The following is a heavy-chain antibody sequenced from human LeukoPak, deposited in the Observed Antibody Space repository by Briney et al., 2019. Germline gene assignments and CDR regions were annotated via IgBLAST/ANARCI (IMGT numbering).Heavy chain of an antibody. Sequence: ASVKVSCKASGGTFSSYAISWVRQAPGQGLEWMGGIIPIFGTANYAQKFQGRVTITTDESTSTAYMELSSLRSEDTAVYYCARERPTGLSNWFDPWGQGTLVTVSS. CDR1: GGTFSSYA. CDR2: IIPIFGTA. J-gene: IGHJ5*02. D-gene: IGHD4-17*01. CDR3: ARERPTGLSNWFDP. V-gene: IGHV1-69*05.